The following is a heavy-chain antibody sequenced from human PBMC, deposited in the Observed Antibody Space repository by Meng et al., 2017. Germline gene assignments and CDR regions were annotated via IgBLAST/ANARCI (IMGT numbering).Heavy chain of an antibody. CDR2: TNHSGST. Sequence: SETLSLTCAVYGGSFSGYYWSWIRQPPGKGLEWIGETNHSGSTNYNPSLKSRVTISVDTSKNQFSLKLSSVTAADTAVYYCARGSMVRGVIPLYWGQGTLVTVSS. D-gene: IGHD3-10*01. J-gene: IGHJ4*02. V-gene: IGHV4-34*01. CDR1: GGSFSGYY. CDR3: ARGSMVRGVIPLY.